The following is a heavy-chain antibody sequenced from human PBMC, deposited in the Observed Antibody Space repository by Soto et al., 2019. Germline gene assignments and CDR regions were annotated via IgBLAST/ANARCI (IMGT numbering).Heavy chain of an antibody. D-gene: IGHD7-27*01. CDR3: ARFRDRNWGYFDY. V-gene: IGHV6-1*01. CDR2: TYYRSKWYN. Sequence: SQTLSLTFAISGDRVSSNSAAWNWIRQSPSRGLEWLGRTYYRSKWYNDYSVSVKSRITINPDTSKNQFSLQLNSVTPVDPAVHYCARFRDRNWGYFDYWGQGTLVTVFS. J-gene: IGHJ4*02. CDR1: GDRVSSNSAA.